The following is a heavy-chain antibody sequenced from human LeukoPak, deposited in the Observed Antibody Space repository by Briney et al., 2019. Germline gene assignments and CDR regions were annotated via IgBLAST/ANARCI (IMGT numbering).Heavy chain of an antibody. CDR1: GYSFTTYW. CDR2: IYPGDSDT. V-gene: IGHV5-51*01. Sequence: GESLKISCRGSGYSFTTYWIGWVRQMPGKGLEWMGIIYPGDSDTRCSPSFQGQVTMSADKSINTAYLQWSSLKASDTAMYYCARRQGCSSTSYPPDYRGQGTLVTVSS. CDR3: ARRQGCSSTSYPPDY. D-gene: IGHD2-2*01. J-gene: IGHJ4*02.